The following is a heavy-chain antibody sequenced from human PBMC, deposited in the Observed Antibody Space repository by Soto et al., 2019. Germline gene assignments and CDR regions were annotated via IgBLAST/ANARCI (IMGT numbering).Heavy chain of an antibody. V-gene: IGHV3-23*01. CDR3: AIRPPFWSGYYSFNYYYGMNV. J-gene: IGHJ6*02. D-gene: IGHD3-3*01. CDR2: ISGSGGST. CDR1: GFTFSSYA. Sequence: QSGGSLRLSCAASGFTFSSYAMSWVRQAPGKGLEWVSAISGSGGSTYYADSVKGRFTISRDNSKNTLYLQMNSLRAEDTAVYYCAIRPPFWSGYYSFNYYYGMNVWGQGTTVTVSS.